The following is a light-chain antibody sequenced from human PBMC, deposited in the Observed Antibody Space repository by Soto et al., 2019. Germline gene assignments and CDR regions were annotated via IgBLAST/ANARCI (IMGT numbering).Light chain of an antibody. CDR3: QPYGDSPPT. V-gene: IGKV3-20*01. CDR1: QSVSINS. J-gene: IGKJ1*01. Sequence: EIVLTQSPGTLSLSPGESATLSCRASQSVSINSLAWYRRNPGQPPSLLIYGTATRATDIPRRFSGSGSGTDFTLTITRLEPEDFAVYFCQPYGDSPPTFGQGTNVEVK. CDR2: GTA.